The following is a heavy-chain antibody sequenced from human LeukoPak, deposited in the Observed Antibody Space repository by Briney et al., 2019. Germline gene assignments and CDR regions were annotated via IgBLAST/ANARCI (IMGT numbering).Heavy chain of an antibody. V-gene: IGHV1-2*04. CDR1: GYTFTGYY. Sequence: ASVKVSCKASGYTFTGYYMHWVRQAPGQGLEWMGWINPNSGGTNYAQKFQGWVTMTRDTSISTAYMELSRLRSDDTAVYYCASGIAAAGYPHYYYGMDVWGQGTTVTVSS. CDR2: INPNSGGT. D-gene: IGHD6-13*01. J-gene: IGHJ6*02. CDR3: ASGIAAAGYPHYYYGMDV.